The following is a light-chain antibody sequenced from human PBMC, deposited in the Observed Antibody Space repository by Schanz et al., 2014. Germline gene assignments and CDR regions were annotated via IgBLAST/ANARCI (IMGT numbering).Light chain of an antibody. CDR1: QGIANS. V-gene: IGKV1-9*01. J-gene: IGKJ3*01. Sequence: IQLTQSPSSLSASVGDRVTITCRASQGIANSLAWYQQKPGKAPKLLIYTVSTLQSGVPSRFSGSGSGTDFTLTISSLQPEDFATYYCQYLNRPGFGPGTKVDIK. CDR2: TVS. CDR3: QYLNRPG.